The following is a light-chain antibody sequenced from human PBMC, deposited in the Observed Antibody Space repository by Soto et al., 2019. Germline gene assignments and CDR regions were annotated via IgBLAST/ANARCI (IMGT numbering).Light chain of an antibody. J-gene: IGLJ3*02. Sequence: QSALAQPPSASGSPGQSVTISCTGTSSDVGDNYVSWYQQHLGKAPKLIIYEVTLRPSGVPDRFSGSKSGNTASLTVSGLQADDEADYYCQSYDNSLTEGVFGGGTKLTVL. CDR1: SSDVGDNY. CDR3: QSYDNSLTEGV. V-gene: IGLV2-8*01. CDR2: EVT.